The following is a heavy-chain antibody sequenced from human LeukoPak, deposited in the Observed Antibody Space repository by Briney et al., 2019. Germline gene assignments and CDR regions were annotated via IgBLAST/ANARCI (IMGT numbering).Heavy chain of an antibody. CDR2: ISYDGSNK. Sequence: GGSLRLSCAASGFTFISYGMHWVRQAPGKGLEWVAVISYDGSNKYYADSVKGRFTISRDNSKNTLYLQMNSLRAEDTAVYYCAREGYSGYPKFDYWGQGTLVTVSS. J-gene: IGHJ4*02. V-gene: IGHV3-30*03. CDR3: AREGYSGYPKFDY. D-gene: IGHD5-12*01. CDR1: GFTFISYG.